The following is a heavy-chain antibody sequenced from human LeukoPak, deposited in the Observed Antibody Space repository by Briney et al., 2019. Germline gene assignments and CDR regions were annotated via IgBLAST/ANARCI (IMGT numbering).Heavy chain of an antibody. D-gene: IGHD3-3*01. CDR1: GFTISNYY. CDR3: ARVNDFWSGYYLYYFDY. J-gene: IGHJ4*02. CDR2: IKQDGSEK. Sequence: GGSLRLSCEASGFTISNYYMSWVRQAPGKGLEWVANIKQDGSEKNYVDSVKGRFTISRDNAKNSLYLQMNSLRAEDTAVYYCARVNDFWSGYYLYYFDYWGQGTLVTVSS. V-gene: IGHV3-7*04.